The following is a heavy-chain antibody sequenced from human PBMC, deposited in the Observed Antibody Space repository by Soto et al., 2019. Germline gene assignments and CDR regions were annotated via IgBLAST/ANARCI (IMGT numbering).Heavy chain of an antibody. V-gene: IGHV1-69*13. CDR3: ARDRREYCSSTSCYGRGFDY. Sequence: GASVKVCCKASGGTFSSYAISLVRQAPGQGLEWMGGIIPIFGTANYAQKFQGRVTITADESTSTAYMELSSLRSEDTAVYYCARDRREYCSSTSCYGRGFDYWGQGTMVTVSS. J-gene: IGHJ4*02. CDR2: IIPIFGTA. CDR1: GGTFSSYA. D-gene: IGHD2-2*01.